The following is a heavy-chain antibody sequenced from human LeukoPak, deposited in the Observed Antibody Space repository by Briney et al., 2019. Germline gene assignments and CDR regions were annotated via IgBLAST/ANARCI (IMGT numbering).Heavy chain of an antibody. CDR2: IYYSGST. D-gene: IGHD6-13*01. CDR1: GGSISSYY. V-gene: IGHV4-59*01. Sequence: SETLSLTCTVSGGSISSYYWSWIRQPPGKGLEWIEYIYYSGSTNYNPSLKSRVTISVDTSKNQFSLKLSSVTAADTAVYYCARGSRQQLSNWFDPWGQGTLVTVSS. CDR3: ARGSRQQLSNWFDP. J-gene: IGHJ5*02.